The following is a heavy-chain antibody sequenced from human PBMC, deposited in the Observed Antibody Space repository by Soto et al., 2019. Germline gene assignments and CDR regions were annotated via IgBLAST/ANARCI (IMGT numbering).Heavy chain of an antibody. D-gene: IGHD3-3*01. CDR1: GYRLRMYA. CDR2: INNGNGDT. Sequence: ASVKVSCKASGYRLRMYALNWVRQAPGQRLEWMAWINNGNGDTIHSQKFQGRVIITRDTSANTVYMELRSLTSEDTAVYYCARPGVAYDAFDICGPGTMVTVSS. CDR3: ARPGVAYDAFDI. V-gene: IGHV1-3*04. J-gene: IGHJ3*02.